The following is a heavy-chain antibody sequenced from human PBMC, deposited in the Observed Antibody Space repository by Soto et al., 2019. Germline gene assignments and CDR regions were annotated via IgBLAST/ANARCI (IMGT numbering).Heavy chain of an antibody. V-gene: IGHV1-18*01. CDR3: ARDHNLSAYCGGDCLSDFDY. CDR1: GYTFTSYG. J-gene: IGHJ4*02. Sequence: ASVKVSCKASGYTFTSYGISWVRQAPGQGLEWMGWISAYNGNTNYAQKLQGRVTMTTDTSTSTAYMELRSLRSDDTAVYYCARDHNLSAYCGGDCLSDFDYWGQGTLVTVSS. CDR2: ISAYNGNT. D-gene: IGHD2-21*02.